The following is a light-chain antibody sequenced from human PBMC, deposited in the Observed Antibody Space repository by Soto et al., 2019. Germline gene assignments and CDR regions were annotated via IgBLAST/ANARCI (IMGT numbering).Light chain of an antibody. Sequence: IVMTQSPATLSVSPGEGATLSCRASQSVSSKLAWYQQKPGQAPRLLIHGASTRATGIPARFSGSGSGTDFTLAISGLEPEDSAAYYCQRHGATFGQGTKVDI. V-gene: IGKV3-15*01. J-gene: IGKJ1*01. CDR2: GAS. CDR1: QSVSSK. CDR3: QRHGAT.